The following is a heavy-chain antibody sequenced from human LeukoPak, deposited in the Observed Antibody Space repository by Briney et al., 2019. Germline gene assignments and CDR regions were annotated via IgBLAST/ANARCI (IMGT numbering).Heavy chain of an antibody. CDR1: GYNLTAYH. CDR2: INPDTGTT. Sequence: GASVKVSCKTSGYNLTAYHMHWVRQAPEQGLEWLGWINPDTGTTSLAQKFQGRVTLTRDTAISTVSSEVTRLTSDDTAIYYCARGSGSSSPRYLKGDFWGQGTLLTVSS. J-gene: IGHJ4*02. CDR3: ARGSGSSSPRYLKGDF. D-gene: IGHD3-10*01. V-gene: IGHV1-2*02.